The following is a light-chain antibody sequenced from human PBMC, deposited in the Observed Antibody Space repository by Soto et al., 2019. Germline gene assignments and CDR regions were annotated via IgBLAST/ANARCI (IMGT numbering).Light chain of an antibody. CDR2: GAS. CDR3: QQYGSSPQT. V-gene: IGKV3-20*01. J-gene: IGKJ4*01. Sequence: EIVLSQSPGTLSLSPGERATLSCRASQSVSSSFLAWYQQKPGQAPRLLIYGASTRATGIPDRFSGSGSGTDFTLTISRLEPEDFAMYYCQQYGSSPQTFGGGTNVDIK. CDR1: QSVSSSF.